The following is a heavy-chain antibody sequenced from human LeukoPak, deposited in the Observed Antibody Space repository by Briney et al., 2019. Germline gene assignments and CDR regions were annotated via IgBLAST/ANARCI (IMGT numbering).Heavy chain of an antibody. CDR2: ITTSDGNT. Sequence: GGSLRLSCAASGFTFSSYTMSWVRKAPGKGLEWVSTITTSDGNTYYVDSVKGRFTVSRDNSKNTLFLQMNSLRAEDTAVYYCAKDGGLWVSAHWGDSWGRGTLVTVSS. CDR1: GFTFSSYT. CDR3: AKDGGLWVSAHWGDS. V-gene: IGHV3-23*01. J-gene: IGHJ4*02. D-gene: IGHD7-27*01.